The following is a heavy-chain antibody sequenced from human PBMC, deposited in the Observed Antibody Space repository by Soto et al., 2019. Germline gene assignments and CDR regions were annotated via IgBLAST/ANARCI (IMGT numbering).Heavy chain of an antibody. D-gene: IGHD4-17*01. Sequence: GGSLRLSCAASGFTFDDYTMHWVRQAPGKGLEWVSLISWDGGSTYYADSVKGRFTISRDNSKNSLYLQMNSLRTEDTALYYCAKDIPFRPVTTLHDYGMDVWGQGTTVTVSS. CDR1: GFTFDDYT. CDR3: AKDIPFRPVTTLHDYGMDV. V-gene: IGHV3-43*01. J-gene: IGHJ6*02. CDR2: ISWDGGST.